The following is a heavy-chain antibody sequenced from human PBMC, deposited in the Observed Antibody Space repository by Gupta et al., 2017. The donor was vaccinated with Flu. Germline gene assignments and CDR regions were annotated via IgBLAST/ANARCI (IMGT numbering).Heavy chain of an antibody. CDR2: IITNLGIT. CDR1: GGPFASHT. Sequence: QVRLVQSGAEVKTPGSSVKVSCKPSGGPFASHTITWVRQAPGQGLEWMGRIITNLGITSLAQRFQARLTMTADISTNTAYMELSSLRSGDTAVYYCAGEDSVVVPAAIGWFDPWGQGTLVTVSS. V-gene: IGHV1-69*08. CDR3: AGEDSVVVPAAIGWFDP. D-gene: IGHD2-2*01. J-gene: IGHJ5*02.